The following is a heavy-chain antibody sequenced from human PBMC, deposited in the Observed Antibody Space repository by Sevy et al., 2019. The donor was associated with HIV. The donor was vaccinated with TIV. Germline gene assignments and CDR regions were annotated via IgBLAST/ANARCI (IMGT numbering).Heavy chain of an antibody. J-gene: IGHJ6*02. Sequence: GGSLRLSCAASGFTFSSYSMNWVRQAPGKGLEWVSSISSSSSYIYYADSVKGRFTISRDNAKNSLYLQMNSLRAEDTAVYYCVRDKSTYYDFWSGYPNYYYYGMDVWGQGTTVTVSS. V-gene: IGHV3-21*01. CDR3: VRDKSTYYDFWSGYPNYYYYGMDV. CDR1: GFTFSSYS. CDR2: ISSSSSYI. D-gene: IGHD3-3*01.